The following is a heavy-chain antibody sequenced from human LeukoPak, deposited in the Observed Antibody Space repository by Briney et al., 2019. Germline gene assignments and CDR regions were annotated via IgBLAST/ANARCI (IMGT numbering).Heavy chain of an antibody. CDR2: ISGSGGST. Sequence: PGGSQRLSCAASGFTFSSYAMSWVRQAPGKGLEWVSAISGSGGSTYYADSVKGRFTISRDNSKNTLYLQMNSLRPEDTAMYYCARDTYDSIHGMDVWGQGTTVTVSS. CDR3: ARDTYDSIHGMDV. D-gene: IGHD3-22*01. V-gene: IGHV3-23*01. CDR1: GFTFSSYA. J-gene: IGHJ6*02.